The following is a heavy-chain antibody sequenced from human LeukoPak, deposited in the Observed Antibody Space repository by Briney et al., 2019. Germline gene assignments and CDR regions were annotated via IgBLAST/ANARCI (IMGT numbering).Heavy chain of an antibody. CDR2: INPNSDGT. J-gene: IGHJ4*02. Sequence: ASVKVSCKASGYTFTGYYMHWVRQAPGQGLEWMGWINPNSDGTNYAQKFQGRVTMTRDTSISTAYMELSRLRSDDTAVYYCARVPGYIGYDYWGQGPLVTVSS. V-gene: IGHV1-2*02. D-gene: IGHD5-12*01. CDR1: GYTFTGYY. CDR3: ARVPGYIGYDY.